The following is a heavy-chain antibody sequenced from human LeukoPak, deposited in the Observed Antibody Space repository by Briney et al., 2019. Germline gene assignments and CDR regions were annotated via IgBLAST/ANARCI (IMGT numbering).Heavy chain of an antibody. CDR1: GFTFDDYA. J-gene: IGHJ4*02. V-gene: IGHV3-9*01. CDR3: ARAAGSGSYYKSPDY. Sequence: GRSLRLSCAASGFTFDDYAMHWVRQAPGKGLEWVSGISWNSGSIGYADSVKGRFTISRDNAKNTLYLQMNSLRAEDTAVYYCARAAGSGSYYKSPDYWGQGTLVTVSS. CDR2: ISWNSGSI. D-gene: IGHD3-10*01.